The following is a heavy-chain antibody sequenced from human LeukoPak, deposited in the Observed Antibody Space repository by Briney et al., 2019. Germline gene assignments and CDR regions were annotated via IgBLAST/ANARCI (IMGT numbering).Heavy chain of an antibody. D-gene: IGHD6-19*01. CDR2: IKQDGSEE. CDR3: AGGTGWLIDY. CDR1: GLTFSIYW. J-gene: IGHJ4*02. Sequence: GGSLTLSCAASGLTFSIYWVKWARHATGRGREWVTIIKQDGSEEHYVDPVKGRFTISRDNAKNSVYLQMNSLRVEDAAMYYCAGGTGWLIDYWGQGALVTVSS. V-gene: IGHV3-7*03.